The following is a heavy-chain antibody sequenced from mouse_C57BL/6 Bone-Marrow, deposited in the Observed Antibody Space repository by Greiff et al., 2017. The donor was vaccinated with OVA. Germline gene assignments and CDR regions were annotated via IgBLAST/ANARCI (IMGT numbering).Heavy chain of an antibody. CDR3: ARMARYYYGSSYWYFDV. CDR1: GYTFTSYW. Sequence: QVQLQQPGAELVKPGASVKLSCKASGYTFTSYWMHWVKQRPGRGLEWIGRIDPNSGGTKYNEKFKSKATLTVDKPSSTAYMQLSSLTSEYSAVYYCARMARYYYGSSYWYFDVWGTGTTVTVSS. J-gene: IGHJ1*03. V-gene: IGHV1-72*01. CDR2: IDPNSGGT. D-gene: IGHD1-1*01.